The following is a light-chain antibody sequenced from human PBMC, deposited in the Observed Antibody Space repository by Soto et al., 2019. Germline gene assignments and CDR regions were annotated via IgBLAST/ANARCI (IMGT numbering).Light chain of an antibody. CDR2: RAS. CDR3: QQSDNWPHT. J-gene: IGKJ2*01. CDR1: QSISSN. Sequence: EIVMTQSPATLSVSPGERATLSCRASQSISSNLAWYQQKPGQAPRLLIYRASTRATGIPARFSGSGSGTEFTLTISSLQYEDFAIYYCQQSDNWPHTFGQGTKLEIK. V-gene: IGKV3-15*01.